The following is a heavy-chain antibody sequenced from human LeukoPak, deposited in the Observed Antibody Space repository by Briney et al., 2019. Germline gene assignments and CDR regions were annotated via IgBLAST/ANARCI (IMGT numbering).Heavy chain of an antibody. Sequence: PSETLSLTCTVSGGSISSYYWSWIRHPPGKGLEWIGYTYYSGSTNYNPSLKSRVTIPVDTSKNQFSLKVSSVTAADSAVYYCASHRFGGSGYFDYWGQGTLVTVSS. J-gene: IGHJ4*02. CDR2: TYYSGST. CDR3: ASHRFGGSGYFDY. D-gene: IGHD3-16*01. V-gene: IGHV4-59*08. CDR1: GGSISSYY.